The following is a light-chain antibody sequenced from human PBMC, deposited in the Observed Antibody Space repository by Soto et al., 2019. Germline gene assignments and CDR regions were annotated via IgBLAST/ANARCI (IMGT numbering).Light chain of an antibody. J-gene: IGKJ4*01. CDR3: QQYYSYPLT. Sequence: AIRMTQSPSSLSASTGDRVTITCRASQGSSSYLAWYQQKPWKAPKLLIYAASTLQSGVPPRFCGSGSGTDFTLTISCLQSEDFATYYCQQYYSYPLTFGGGTKVEIK. CDR2: AAS. CDR1: QGSSSY. V-gene: IGKV1-8*01.